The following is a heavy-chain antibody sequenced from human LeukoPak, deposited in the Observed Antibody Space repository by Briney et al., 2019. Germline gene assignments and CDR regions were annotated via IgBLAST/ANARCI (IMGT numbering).Heavy chain of an antibody. Sequence: PGGSLRLSCAASGFTFSSYSMTWVRQAPGKGLEWVSSISSSSSYIYYADSVKGRFTISRDNAKNSLYLQMSSLRAEDTAVYYCARDSDSSGYCDYWGQGTLVTVSS. D-gene: IGHD3-22*01. CDR2: ISSSSSYI. CDR3: ARDSDSSGYCDY. V-gene: IGHV3-21*01. J-gene: IGHJ4*02. CDR1: GFTFSSYS.